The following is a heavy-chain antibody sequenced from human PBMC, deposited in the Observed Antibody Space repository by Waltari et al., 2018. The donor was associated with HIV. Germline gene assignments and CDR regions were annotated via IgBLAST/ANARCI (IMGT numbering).Heavy chain of an antibody. J-gene: IGHJ4*02. Sequence: QVQLVESGGGVVQPGRSLRLSCAASGFTFSSYGMHWVRQAPGKGLEWVAVIWYDGSNKYYADSVKGRFTISRDNSKNTLYLQMNSLRAEDTAVYYCARDQWAYYYDSSGSEFDYWGQGTLVTVSS. CDR1: GFTFSSYG. CDR2: IWYDGSNK. D-gene: IGHD3-22*01. V-gene: IGHV3-33*01. CDR3: ARDQWAYYYDSSGSEFDY.